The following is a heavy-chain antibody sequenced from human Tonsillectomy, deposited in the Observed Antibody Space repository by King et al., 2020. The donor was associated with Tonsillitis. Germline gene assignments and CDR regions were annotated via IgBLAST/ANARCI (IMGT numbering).Heavy chain of an antibody. CDR2: INPSDGST. D-gene: IGHD3-22*01. Sequence: VQLVESGAEVKKPGASVKVSCKASEYSFTMYYMHWVRQAPGQGLEWMGVINPSDGSTRYAQKFQGRVTMTRDTSTSTVYMELNSLRSEDTAFYYCASGYFFDSGSEAWFDPWGQGTLVTVSS. J-gene: IGHJ5*02. CDR1: EYSFTMYY. V-gene: IGHV1-46*03. CDR3: ASGYFFDSGSEAWFDP.